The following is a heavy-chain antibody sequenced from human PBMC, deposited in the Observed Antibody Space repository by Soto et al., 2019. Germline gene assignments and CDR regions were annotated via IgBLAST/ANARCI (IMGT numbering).Heavy chain of an antibody. CDR2: INPNSGGT. D-gene: IGHD6-13*01. CDR3: ARCWECSTSWWHVGVDP. J-gene: IGHJ5*02. Sequence: ASVKVSCKASGYTFTGYYMHWVRQAPGQGLEWMGWINPNSGGTNYAQKFQGRVTMTRDTSISTAYMELSSLRSEDTAVYYCARCWECSTSWWHVGVDPWGQGTLVTVSS. CDR1: GYTFTGYY. V-gene: IGHV1-2*02.